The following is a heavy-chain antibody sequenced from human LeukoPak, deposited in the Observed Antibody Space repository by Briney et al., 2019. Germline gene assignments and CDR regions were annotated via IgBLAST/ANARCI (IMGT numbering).Heavy chain of an antibody. CDR1: GGSISSSNW. D-gene: IGHD3-3*01. CDR2: IYHSGST. J-gene: IGHJ4*02. Sequence: SGTQSLTCAVSGGSISSSNWWSWVRQPPGKGLEWIGEIYHSGSTNYNPSLKSRVTISVDTSKNQFSLKLSSVTAADTAVYYCARAPPIDDFWSGYLYYFDYWGQGTLVTVSS. CDR3: ARAPPIDDFWSGYLYYFDY. V-gene: IGHV4-4*02.